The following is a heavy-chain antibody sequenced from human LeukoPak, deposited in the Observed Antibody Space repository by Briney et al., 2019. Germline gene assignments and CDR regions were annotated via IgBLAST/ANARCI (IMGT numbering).Heavy chain of an antibody. J-gene: IGHJ4*02. V-gene: IGHV3-23*01. CDR3: AKWGDYDVLTGYYVPDY. D-gene: IGHD3-9*01. Sequence: GASLRLSCAASGFTFSNYAMSWVRQAPGKGLEWVSAILGSGGSTYYADSVKGRFTVSRDNSKSTLYLQMNSLRAEDTALYYCAKWGDYDVLTGYYVPDYWGRGTLVTVSS. CDR1: GFTFSNYA. CDR2: ILGSGGST.